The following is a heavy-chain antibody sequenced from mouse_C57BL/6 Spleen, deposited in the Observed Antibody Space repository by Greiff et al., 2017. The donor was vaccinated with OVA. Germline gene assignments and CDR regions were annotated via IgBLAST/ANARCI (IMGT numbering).Heavy chain of an antibody. CDR2: INPYNGGT. D-gene: IGHD2-4*01. CDR3: ARWGDYDDRSGFDD. CDR1: GYTFTDYY. Sequence: EVQLQQSGPVLVKPGASVKMSCKASGYTFTDYYMNWVKQSHGKSLEWIGVINPYNGGTSYNQKFKGKATLTVDKSSSTAYLELNSLTSEVSAVEYCARWGDYDDRSGFDDWGQGTTLTVSS. V-gene: IGHV1-19*01. J-gene: IGHJ2*01.